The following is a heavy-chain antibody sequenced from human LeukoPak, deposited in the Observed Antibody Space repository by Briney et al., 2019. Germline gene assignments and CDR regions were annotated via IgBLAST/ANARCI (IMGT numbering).Heavy chain of an antibody. CDR1: GGSISGYY. D-gene: IGHD3-22*01. J-gene: IGHJ6*02. Sequence: ASETLSLTCTVSGGSISGYYWSWIRQTPGKGLEWIGYIYYSGSTNYNPSLKSRVTISVDTSKNQFSLKLSSVTAADTAVYYCARGIEAYYYDSSGYYYYGMDVWGQGTTVTVSS. CDR2: IYYSGST. CDR3: ARGIEAYYYDSSGYYYYGMDV. V-gene: IGHV4-59*01.